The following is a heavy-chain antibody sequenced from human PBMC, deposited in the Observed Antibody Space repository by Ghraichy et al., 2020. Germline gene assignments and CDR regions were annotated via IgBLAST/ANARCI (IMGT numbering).Heavy chain of an antibody. V-gene: IGHV3-7*05. CDR3: ARALDGIVVVVAATPRHWYFDL. D-gene: IGHD2-15*01. CDR1: GFTFSSYW. CDR2: IKQDGSEK. Sequence: GGSLRLSCAASGFTFSSYWMSWVRQAPGKGLEWVANIKQDGSEKYYVDSVKGRFTISRDNAKNSLYLQMNSLRAEDTAVYYCARALDGIVVVVAATPRHWYFDLWGRDTLVTVSS. J-gene: IGHJ2*01.